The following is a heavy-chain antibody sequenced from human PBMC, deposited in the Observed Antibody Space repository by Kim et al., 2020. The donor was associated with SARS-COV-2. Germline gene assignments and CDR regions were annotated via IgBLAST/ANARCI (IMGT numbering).Heavy chain of an antibody. CDR3: ARPLDSSGQGVGY. Sequence: GESLKISCKGSGYSFTSYWIGWVRQMPGKGLEWIGIIYPGDSDTRYSPSFQGQVTISADKSISTAYLQWSSLKASDTAMYYCARPLDSSGQGVGYWGQGTLVTVSS. V-gene: IGHV5-51*01. J-gene: IGHJ4*02. D-gene: IGHD3-22*01. CDR1: GYSFTSYW. CDR2: IYPGDSDT.